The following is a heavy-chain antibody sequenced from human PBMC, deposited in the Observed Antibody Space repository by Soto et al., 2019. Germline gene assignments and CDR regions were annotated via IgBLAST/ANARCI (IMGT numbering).Heavy chain of an antibody. D-gene: IGHD3-9*01. CDR1: GYRFNDLP. CDR3: ATVFETARDRLHFGMDV. Sequence: QVQLVQSGAEVKKPGASVKVSCKVSGYRFNDLPMNWVRQAPGKGLEWMGGFDPEDGEIVYAQKFKGRVTMSEDPSTETAYMDLSSLRSEETGVYYCATVFETARDRLHFGMDVWGQGTTVIVSS. V-gene: IGHV1-24*01. CDR2: FDPEDGEI. J-gene: IGHJ6*02.